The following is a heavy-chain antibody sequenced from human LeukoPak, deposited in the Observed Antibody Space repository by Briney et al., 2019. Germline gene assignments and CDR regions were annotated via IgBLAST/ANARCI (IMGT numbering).Heavy chain of an antibody. CDR3: ARYEDPGGYSYGYFYYYGMDV. V-gene: IGHV1-18*01. Sequence: ASVKVSCKASGYTFTSYGISWVRQAPGQRLEWMGWINAGNGDTKYSQNFQGRVTMTTDTSTSTAYMELRSLRSDDTAVYYCARYEDPGGYSYGYFYYYGMDVWGQGTTVTVSS. CDR2: INAGNGDT. J-gene: IGHJ6*02. D-gene: IGHD5-18*01. CDR1: GYTFTSYG.